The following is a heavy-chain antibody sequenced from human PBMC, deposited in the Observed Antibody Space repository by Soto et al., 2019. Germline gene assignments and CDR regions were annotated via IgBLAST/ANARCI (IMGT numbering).Heavy chain of an antibody. J-gene: IGHJ4*02. V-gene: IGHV3-15*01. CDR1: GFTFSNAW. CDR3: TTDLNVLRFLEWLPTDY. D-gene: IGHD3-3*01. Sequence: EVQLVESGGGLVKPGGSLGLSFAASGFTFSNAWMGWVRQAPGKGLEWVGRIKSKTDGGTTDYAAPVKGRFTISRDDSKNTLYLQMNSLKTEDTAVYYCTTDLNVLRFLEWLPTDYWGQGTLVTVSS. CDR2: IKSKTDGGTT.